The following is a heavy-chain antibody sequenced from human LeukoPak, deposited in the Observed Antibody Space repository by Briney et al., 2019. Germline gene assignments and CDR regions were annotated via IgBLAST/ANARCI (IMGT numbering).Heavy chain of an antibody. J-gene: IGHJ4*02. Sequence: SQTLSLTCAISGDSVSSNSAAWNWIRQSPSRGLEWLGRTYYRSKWYNDYAVSVKSRITINPDTSKNQFSLQLNSVTPEDTAVYYCAREKPVQYYDFWSGYYPFDYWGQGTLVTVSA. V-gene: IGHV6-1*01. D-gene: IGHD3-3*01. CDR2: TYYRSKWYN. CDR1: GDSVSSNSAA. CDR3: AREKPVQYYDFWSGYYPFDY.